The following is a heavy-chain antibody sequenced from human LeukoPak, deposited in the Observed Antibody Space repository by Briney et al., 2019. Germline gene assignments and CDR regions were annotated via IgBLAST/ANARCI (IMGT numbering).Heavy chain of an antibody. J-gene: IGHJ4*02. CDR3: VRSLAGPDY. CDR1: GFTFSSHS. D-gene: IGHD3-16*01. V-gene: IGHV3-66*01. CDR2: IYAGGST. Sequence: PGGSLRLSCAASGFTFSSHSMTWVRQAPGKGLEWVSVIYAGGSTNYADSVKGRFTISRDKSKNTLYLQMNSLRPEDTAVYYCVRSLAGPDYWGQGTLVTVSS.